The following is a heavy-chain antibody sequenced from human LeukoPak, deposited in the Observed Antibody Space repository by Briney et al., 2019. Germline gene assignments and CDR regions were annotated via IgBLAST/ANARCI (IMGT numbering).Heavy chain of an antibody. CDR3: ARDPPRYGDYVFDY. D-gene: IGHD4-17*01. Sequence: GGSLRLSCAASGFTFSDYYMSWIRQAPGKGLEWVSYISSSGSTIYYADSVKGRFTISRDNAKNSLYLQMNSLRAEDTAVYYRARDPPRYGDYVFDYWGQGTLVTVSS. CDR1: GFTFSDYY. J-gene: IGHJ4*02. CDR2: ISSSGSTI. V-gene: IGHV3-11*01.